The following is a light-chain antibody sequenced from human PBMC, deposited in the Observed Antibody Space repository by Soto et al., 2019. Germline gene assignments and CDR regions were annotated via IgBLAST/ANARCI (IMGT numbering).Light chain of an antibody. Sequence: IQMTQYPSTLSASIGARVPISCRASQSVNHWLAWYQRKPGKAPKLLIHDASTLESGIPSRFSGSGSGTDFTLTISRLEPEDFAVYYCQQYGSSPITFGQGTRLEIK. CDR1: QSVNHW. CDR3: QQYGSSPIT. V-gene: IGKV1-5*01. J-gene: IGKJ5*01. CDR2: DAS.